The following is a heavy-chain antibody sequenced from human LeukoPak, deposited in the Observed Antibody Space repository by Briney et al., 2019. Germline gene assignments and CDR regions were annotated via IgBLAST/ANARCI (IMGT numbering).Heavy chain of an antibody. D-gene: IGHD6-13*01. CDR1: GGSISSYY. CDR3: ARQGTKGSSWYPFDY. J-gene: IGHJ4*02. Sequence: SETLSLTCTVSGGSISSYYWSWIRQPPGKGLEWIGYIYYSGSTNYNPSLKSRVTISVDTSKNQFSLKLSSVTAADTAVYYCARQGTKGSSWYPFDYWGQGTLVTVSS. CDR2: IYYSGST. V-gene: IGHV4-59*08.